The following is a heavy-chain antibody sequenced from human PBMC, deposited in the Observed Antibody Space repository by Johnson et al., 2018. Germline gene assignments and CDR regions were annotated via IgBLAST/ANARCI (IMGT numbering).Heavy chain of an antibody. Sequence: VQLQESGGGLVQPGGSXRLSCAASGFTFSSHWMHWVRQAPGKGLEWVSYISSSGRTVYYADSVKGRFTISRDNAKNSRYLQMNSLRAEDTAVYYCARDGRSWTHNAEYLQHWGQGTPVTVSS. J-gene: IGHJ1*01. V-gene: IGHV3-48*04. D-gene: IGHD3-10*01. CDR3: ARDGRSWTHNAEYLQH. CDR2: ISSSGRTV. CDR1: GFTFSSHW.